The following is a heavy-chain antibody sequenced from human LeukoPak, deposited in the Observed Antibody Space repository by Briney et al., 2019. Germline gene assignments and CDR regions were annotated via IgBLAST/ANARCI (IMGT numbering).Heavy chain of an antibody. CDR2: INHSGST. V-gene: IGHV4-34*01. Sequence: SETLSLTCAVYGGSFSGYYWSWIRQPPGKGLEWIGEINHSGSTNYNPSLKSRVTISVDTSKNQSSLKLSSVTAADTAVYYCARQATFGAAAKAFDYWGQGTLVTVSS. J-gene: IGHJ4*02. CDR3: ARQATFGAAAKAFDY. D-gene: IGHD6-13*01. CDR1: GGSFSGYY.